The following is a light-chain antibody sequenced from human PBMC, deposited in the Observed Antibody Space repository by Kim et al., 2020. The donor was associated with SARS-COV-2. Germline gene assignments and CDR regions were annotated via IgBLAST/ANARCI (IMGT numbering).Light chain of an antibody. CDR2: DGS. J-gene: IGLJ2*01. CDR1: SRQVGGCIY. V-gene: IGLV2-11*03. Sequence: GQSVTHSFTGTSRQVGGCIYVSWYQQPTRKAPQLMIYDGSKRPSGVADRFSGSKYGSTASLTISGRQAGDEADYYCCSYAGSYGEVFGGGTQLTVL. CDR3: CSYAGSYGEV.